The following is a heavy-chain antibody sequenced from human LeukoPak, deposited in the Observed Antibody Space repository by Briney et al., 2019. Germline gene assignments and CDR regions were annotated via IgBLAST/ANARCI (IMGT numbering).Heavy chain of an antibody. CDR3: ARERPLGGYGY. V-gene: IGHV1-18*01. CDR1: GYTFTSYD. Sequence: ASVKVSCKASGYTFTSYDISWVRQAPGQGLEWMGWISAYNGNTNYAQKLQGRVTMTTDTSTSTAYMVLRSLRSDDTAVYYCARERPLGGYGYWGQGTLVTVSS. D-gene: IGHD1-1*01. CDR2: ISAYNGNT. J-gene: IGHJ4*02.